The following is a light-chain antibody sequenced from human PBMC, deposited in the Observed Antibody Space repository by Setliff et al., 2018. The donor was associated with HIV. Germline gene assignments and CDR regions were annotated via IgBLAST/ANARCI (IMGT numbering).Light chain of an antibody. Sequence: QSVLTQPASMSGSPGQSITISCTGTSSDVGGYSLVSWYQQHPGKAPKLIIYEVTNRASGVSNRFSGSKSGNTASLTISGLRAEDEADYYCSSYAITNTLPFGTGTKSPS. CDR2: EVT. V-gene: IGLV2-14*03. J-gene: IGLJ1*01. CDR3: SSYAITNTLP. CDR1: SSDVGGYSL.